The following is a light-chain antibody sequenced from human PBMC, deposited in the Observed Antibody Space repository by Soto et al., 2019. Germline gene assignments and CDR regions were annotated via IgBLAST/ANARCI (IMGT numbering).Light chain of an antibody. CDR1: QGIRSD. Sequence: AIQMTQSPSSLSASVGARVTITCRASQGIRSDLGWYQQKPGKAPKLLIYSASSLQSGVPSRFSGRGSGTDFTLTINSLQPEEFATYFCLQYYNYPRTFGQGTKVEIK. J-gene: IGKJ1*01. CDR2: SAS. V-gene: IGKV1-6*01. CDR3: LQYYNYPRT.